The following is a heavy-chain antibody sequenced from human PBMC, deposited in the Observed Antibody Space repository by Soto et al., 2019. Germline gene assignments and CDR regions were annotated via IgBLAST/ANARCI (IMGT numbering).Heavy chain of an antibody. D-gene: IGHD3-10*01. V-gene: IGHV3-23*01. J-gene: IGHJ6*04. CDR3: AKDGVAVSMIRGRYYGMED. CDR2: IRGSGDDNT. CDR1: GFTFSSYA. Sequence: EVQLLESGGGLVQPGGSLRLSCAASGFTFSSYAINWVRQAPGKGLKWVAAIRGSGDDNTYYAESVKGRFTISRDNSKNTLYLQRNSLRAEDTAVYYCAKDGVAVSMIRGRYYGMEDWGKGTTVTVSS.